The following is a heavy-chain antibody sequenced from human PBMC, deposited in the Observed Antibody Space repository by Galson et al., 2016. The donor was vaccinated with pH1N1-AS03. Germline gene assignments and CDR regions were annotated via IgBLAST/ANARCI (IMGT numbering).Heavy chain of an antibody. J-gene: IGHJ3*02. V-gene: IGHV4-39*07. CDR1: GASISSFSYY. CDR2: IYYTAST. Sequence: LSLTCSVSGASISSFSYYRGWIRQPPGQGLEWIGSIYYTASTYYNPSLKSRVTMSVDTSNNQFSLRVSSVTAADTAVYYCARHRGFDKNDAFDMWGQGTMVIVSS. CDR3: ARHRGFDKNDAFDM. D-gene: IGHD3-10*01.